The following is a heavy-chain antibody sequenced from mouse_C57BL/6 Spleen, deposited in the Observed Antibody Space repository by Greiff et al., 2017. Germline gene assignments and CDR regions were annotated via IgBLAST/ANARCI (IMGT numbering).Heavy chain of an antibody. CDR3: ARTPITTVVATDAMDY. V-gene: IGHV1-82*01. D-gene: IGHD1-1*01. J-gene: IGHJ4*01. CDR2: SYPGDGDT. Sequence: QVQLQQSGPELVKPGASVKISCKASGYAFSSSWMNWVKQRPGKGLEWIGRSYPGDGDTNYNGKFKGKATLTADKSSSTAYMQLSSLTSEDSAVYFCARTPITTVVATDAMDYWGQGTSVTVSS. CDR1: GYAFSSSW.